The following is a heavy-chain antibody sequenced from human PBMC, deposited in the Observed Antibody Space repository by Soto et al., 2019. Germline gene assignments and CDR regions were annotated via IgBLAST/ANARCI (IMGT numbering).Heavy chain of an antibody. Sequence: QVQLVQSGAEVKKPGASVKVSCKASGYTFTSYGISWVRQSPGHGLEWMGWISAYNGNTNYEQTLRGRVTITTDTTTGTAYMELRSLRSDDKAVYYCARDNDMFSPSDYWGQGTLVTVSS. CDR2: ISAYNGNT. V-gene: IGHV1-18*01. CDR1: GYTFTSYG. J-gene: IGHJ4*02. CDR3: ARDNDMFSPSDY. D-gene: IGHD3-9*01.